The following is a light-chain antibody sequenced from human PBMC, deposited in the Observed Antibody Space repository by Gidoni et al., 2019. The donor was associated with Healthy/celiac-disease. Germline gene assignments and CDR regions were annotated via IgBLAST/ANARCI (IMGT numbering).Light chain of an antibody. J-gene: IGLJ2*01. Sequence: QSVLTQPPSASGAPGQRVTISCTGSSSNIGAGYDVHWYQQLPGPAPKLLIYGNSNRPSGVPDRFSGSKSGTSASLAITGLQAEDEADYYCQSYDSSLSAPVVFGGGTKLTVL. CDR1: SSNIGAGYD. V-gene: IGLV1-40*01. CDR2: GNS. CDR3: QSYDSSLSAPVV.